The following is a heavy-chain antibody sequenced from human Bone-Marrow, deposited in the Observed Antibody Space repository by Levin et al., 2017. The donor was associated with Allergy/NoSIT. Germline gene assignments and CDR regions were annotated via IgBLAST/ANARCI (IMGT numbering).Heavy chain of an antibody. D-gene: IGHD3-10*01. J-gene: IGHJ6*03. Sequence: GGSLRLSCAASGFTFSSYWMHWVRQAPGKGLVWVSRINTDGSSTTNEDSVKGRFTISRDNAKNTLFLQMNSLRAEDTAVYYCARMVRGVVRADYYYYMDVWGKGTTVIVSS. CDR1: GFTFSSYW. CDR2: INTDGSST. CDR3: ARMVRGVVRADYYYYMDV. V-gene: IGHV3-74*01.